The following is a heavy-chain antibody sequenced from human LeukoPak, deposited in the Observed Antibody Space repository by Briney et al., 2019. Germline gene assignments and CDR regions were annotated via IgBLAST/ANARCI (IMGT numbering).Heavy chain of an antibody. CDR3: ARDLRAGAADP. CDR1: GITFSSYG. J-gene: IGHJ5*02. V-gene: IGHV3-33*01. D-gene: IGHD1-26*01. Sequence: PGGSLRLSCAASGITFSSYGMHWVRQAPGKGLEWVAVIWYDGSNKYYADSVKGRFTISRDNSKNTLYLQMNSLRAEDTAVYYCARDLRAGAADPWGQGTLVTVSS. CDR2: IWYDGSNK.